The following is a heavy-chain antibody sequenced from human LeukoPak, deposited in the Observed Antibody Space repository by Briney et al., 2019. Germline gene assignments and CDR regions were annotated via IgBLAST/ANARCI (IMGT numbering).Heavy chain of an antibody. Sequence: GASVKVSCKASGGTFSSYAISWVRQAPGQGLEWMGGIIPIFGTANYAQKFQGRVTITADESTSTAYMELSSLRSEDTAVYYCASTTLTTYSSGWYRQYVCDYWGQGTLVTVSS. J-gene: IGHJ4*02. CDR2: IIPIFGTA. CDR1: GGTFSSYA. D-gene: IGHD6-19*01. CDR3: ASTTLTTYSSGWYRQYVCDY. V-gene: IGHV1-69*13.